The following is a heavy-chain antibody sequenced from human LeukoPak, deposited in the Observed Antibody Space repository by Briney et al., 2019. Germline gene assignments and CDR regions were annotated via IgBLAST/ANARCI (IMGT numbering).Heavy chain of an antibody. CDR2: ISYDGSNK. CDR3: ARGANEEQQLVPPIHFDY. D-gene: IGHD6-13*01. V-gene: IGHV3-30*09. J-gene: IGHJ4*02. Sequence: GRSLRLSCAASEISFRRYAMHWVRQAPGRGLEWVAVISYDGSNKYYADSVKGRFVISRDNSKYTLSLQMQSLRPEDTAVYYCARGANEEQQLVPPIHFDYWGQGTLVTVSS. CDR1: EISFRRYA.